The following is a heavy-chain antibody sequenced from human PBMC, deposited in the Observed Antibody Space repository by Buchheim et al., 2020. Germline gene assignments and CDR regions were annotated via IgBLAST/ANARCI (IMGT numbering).Heavy chain of an antibody. CDR3: ASLEMTTVTKTDY. CDR1: GFTFSSYG. V-gene: IGHV3-30*03. D-gene: IGHD4-17*01. J-gene: IGHJ4*02. Sequence: QVQLVESGGGVVQPGRSLRLSCAASGFTFSSYGMHWVRQAPGKGLEWVAVISYDGSNKYYADSVKGRFTISRDNSKNTLYLQMNSLRAEDTAVYYCASLEMTTVTKTDYWGQGTL. CDR2: ISYDGSNK.